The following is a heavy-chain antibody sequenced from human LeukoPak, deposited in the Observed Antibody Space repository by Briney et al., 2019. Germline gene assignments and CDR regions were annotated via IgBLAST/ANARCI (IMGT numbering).Heavy chain of an antibody. V-gene: IGHV3-33*01. CDR2: IWYDGSNK. CDR3: VLGPRIAVAGTPFDY. CDR1: GFTFNSYG. Sequence: GGSLRLSCAASGFTFNSYGVHWVRQAPGKGLEGVAVIWYDGSNKYSADCVKGRFTTARDNSKISLYLQMNSLRAEDTAVYYCVLGPRIAVAGTPFDYWGQGTLVTVSS. J-gene: IGHJ4*02. D-gene: IGHD6-19*01.